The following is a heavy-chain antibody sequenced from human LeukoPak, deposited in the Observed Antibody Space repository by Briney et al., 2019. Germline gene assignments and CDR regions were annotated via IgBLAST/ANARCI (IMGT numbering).Heavy chain of an antibody. Sequence: SVKVSCKASGDTFSSYAISWVRQAPGKGLEWMGGIIPIFGTANYAQKFQGRVTITADESTSTAYMELSSLRSEDTAVYYCAREKKEQQLASDAFDIWGQGTMVTVSS. CDR1: GDTFSSYA. CDR2: IIPIFGTA. J-gene: IGHJ3*02. V-gene: IGHV1-69*01. CDR3: AREKKEQQLASDAFDI. D-gene: IGHD6-13*01.